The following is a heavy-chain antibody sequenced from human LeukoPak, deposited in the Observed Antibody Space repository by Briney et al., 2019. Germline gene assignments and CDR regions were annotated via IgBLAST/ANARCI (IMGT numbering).Heavy chain of an antibody. J-gene: IGHJ4*02. Sequence: PSETLSLTCAVYGGSFSGYYWSRIRQPPGKGVEWIGEINHSGSTNYNPSLKSRVTISVDTSKNQFSLKLSSVTAADTAVYYCATIPLAAAGTSYYFDYWGQGTLVTVSS. CDR1: GGSFSGYY. CDR3: ATIPLAAAGTSYYFDY. CDR2: INHSGST. D-gene: IGHD6-13*01. V-gene: IGHV4-34*01.